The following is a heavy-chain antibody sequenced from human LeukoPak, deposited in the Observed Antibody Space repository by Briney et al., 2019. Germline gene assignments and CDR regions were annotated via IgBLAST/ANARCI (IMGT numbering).Heavy chain of an antibody. J-gene: IGHJ4*02. CDR3: ARHLGSALRLATFDY. D-gene: IGHD5-12*01. V-gene: IGHV5-51*01. CDR1: GDSFTSYW. CDR2: FYPGDSDT. Sequence: GESLKISCRGSGDSFTSYWIGWLRQLPGKGLVGMGFFYPGDSDTRYSPSFQGQVTISADKSISTAYLQWSSLKASDTAMYYCARHLGSALRLATFDYWGQGTLVTVSS.